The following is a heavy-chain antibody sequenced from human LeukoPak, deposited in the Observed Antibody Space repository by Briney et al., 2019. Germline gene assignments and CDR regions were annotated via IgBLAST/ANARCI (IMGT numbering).Heavy chain of an antibody. CDR1: GGTFSSYP. CDR2: IIPIFGTA. Sequence: ASWTLSCKASGGTFSSYPISRVRQGPGQGLGLVGGIIPIFGTANYAQKFQGRVTITADKSTSTAYMELSSLRSEDTAVYYCARGYNWNDGVFWGWGQGTLVTVSS. V-gene: IGHV1-69*06. D-gene: IGHD1-1*01. CDR3: ARGYNWNDGVFWG. J-gene: IGHJ4*02.